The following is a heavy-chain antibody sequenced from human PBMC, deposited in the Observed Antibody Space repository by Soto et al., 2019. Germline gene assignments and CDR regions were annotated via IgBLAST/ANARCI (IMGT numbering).Heavy chain of an antibody. CDR1: GFTFSSYG. D-gene: IGHD2-15*01. CDR3: AKDASLDY. V-gene: IGHV3-30*18. J-gene: IGHJ4*02. Sequence: HPGGSLRLSCAASGFTFSSYGMHWVRQAPGKGLEWVAVISYDGSNKYYADSVKGRFTISRDNSKNTLYLQMNSLRAEDTAVYYCAKDASLDYWGQGTLVTSPQ. CDR2: ISYDGSNK.